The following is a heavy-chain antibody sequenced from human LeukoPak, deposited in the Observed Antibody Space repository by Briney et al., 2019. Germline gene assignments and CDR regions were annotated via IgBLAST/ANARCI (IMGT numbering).Heavy chain of an antibody. CDR1: GGSISSY. D-gene: IGHD1-1*01. J-gene: IGHJ6*03. CDR3: ARVSWFPGTSYYYMDV. V-gene: IGHV4-4*07. Sequence: SETLSLTCTVSGGSISSYWSWIRQPAGKGLEWIGRIYGSGTTTYNPSLKSRVSMSIDTSKNQFSLKLMSVTAADTAVYYCARVSWFPGTSYYYMDVWGKGTTVTVSS. CDR2: IYGSGTT.